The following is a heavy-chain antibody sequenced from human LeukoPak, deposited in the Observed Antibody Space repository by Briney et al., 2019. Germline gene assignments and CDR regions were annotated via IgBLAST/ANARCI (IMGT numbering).Heavy chain of an antibody. V-gene: IGHV4-39*01. CDR3: ARHSYSSGWHAHFDY. J-gene: IGHJ4*02. Sequence: SETLSLTCTASGSSISSTSYYWGWIRQPPGKGLEWIGNIYYSGSTYYSPSLNSRFTMSVDTSRSHFSLKLSSVTAADTAVYYCARHSYSSGWHAHFDYWGQGTVVAVSS. CDR2: IYYSGST. CDR1: GSSISSTSYY. D-gene: IGHD6-19*01.